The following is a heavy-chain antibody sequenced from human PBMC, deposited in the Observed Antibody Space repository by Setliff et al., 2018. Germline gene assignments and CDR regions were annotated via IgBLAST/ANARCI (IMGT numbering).Heavy chain of an antibody. D-gene: IGHD3-10*01. J-gene: IGHJ5*02. CDR2: INHSGST. Sequence: SETLSLTCAVYGGSFSTYYWIWIRQPPGKGLEWIGEINHSGSTNYNPSLKSRVTISVDTSKNQFSLKLSSVTAADTAVYYCAITVMNQAGLEESWGQGTLVTVSS. CDR1: GGSFSTYY. CDR3: AITVMNQAGLEES. V-gene: IGHV4-34*01.